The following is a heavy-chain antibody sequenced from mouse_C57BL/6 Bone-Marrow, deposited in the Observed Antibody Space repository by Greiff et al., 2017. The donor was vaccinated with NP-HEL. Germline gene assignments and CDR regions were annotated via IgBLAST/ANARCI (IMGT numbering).Heavy chain of an antibody. Sequence: EVQLVESGPGLVKPSQSLSLTCSVTGYSITSGYYWNWIRQFPGNKLEWMGYISYDGSNNYNPSLKNRISITRDTSKNQFFLKLNSVTTEDTATYYCARCTTVVLDYWGQGTTLTVSS. V-gene: IGHV3-6*01. CDR3: ARCTTVVLDY. J-gene: IGHJ2*01. CDR1: GYSITSGYY. D-gene: IGHD1-1*01. CDR2: ISYDGSN.